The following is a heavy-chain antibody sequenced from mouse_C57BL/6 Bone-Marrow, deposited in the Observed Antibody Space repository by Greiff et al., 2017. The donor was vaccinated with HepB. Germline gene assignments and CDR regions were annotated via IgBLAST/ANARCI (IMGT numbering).Heavy chain of an antibody. Sequence: VKVVESGPELVKPGASVKISCKASGYAFSSSWMNWVKQRPGKGLEWIGRIYPGDGDTNYNGKFKGKATLTADKSSSTAYMQLSSLTSEDSAVYFCARFGYDFYYFDYWGQGTTLTVSS. CDR3: ARFGYDFYYFDY. CDR2: IYPGDGDT. CDR1: GYAFSSSW. J-gene: IGHJ2*01. V-gene: IGHV1-82*01. D-gene: IGHD2-2*01.